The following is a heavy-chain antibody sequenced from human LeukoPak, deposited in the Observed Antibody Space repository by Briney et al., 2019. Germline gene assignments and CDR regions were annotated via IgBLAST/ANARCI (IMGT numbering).Heavy chain of an antibody. Sequence: GGSLRLSCAASRHTFSIYSRNWVRQAPGKGLEWISYISGTSNTIYYADSVKGRFTVSRDNAKNSLYLQMNSMRDEDTAVYYCATSLSSSSPSYWGQGTLVTVSS. D-gene: IGHD6-13*01. V-gene: IGHV3-48*02. J-gene: IGHJ4*02. CDR3: ATSLSSSSPSY. CDR1: RHTFSIYS. CDR2: ISGTSNTI.